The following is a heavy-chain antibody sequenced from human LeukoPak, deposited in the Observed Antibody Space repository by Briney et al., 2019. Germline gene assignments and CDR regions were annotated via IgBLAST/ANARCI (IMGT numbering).Heavy chain of an antibody. CDR1: GGSISSGGYY. CDR3: ARDRRDYIDY. J-gene: IGHJ4*02. CDR2: IYHSGST. V-gene: IGHV4-30-2*01. Sequence: PSETLSLTCTVSGGSISSGGYYWSWIRQPPGKGLEWIGYIYHSGSTYYNPSLKSRVTISVDRSKNQFSLKLSSVTAADTAVYYCARDRRDYIDYWGQGTLVTVSS.